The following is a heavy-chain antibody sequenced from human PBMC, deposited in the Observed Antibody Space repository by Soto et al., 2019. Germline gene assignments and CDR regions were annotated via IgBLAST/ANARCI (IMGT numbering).Heavy chain of an antibody. J-gene: IGHJ4*02. Sequence: QVQLVESGGGVVQPGRSLRLSCAASGFTFNNYGIHWVRQTPGKGLEWVAVISYDGSNKYYADSVKGRFTISRDDSKNTLYLQMNSLRAEDTAVYYCAKDRGWLTYYFDYWGRGTLVTVSS. CDR1: GFTFNNYG. V-gene: IGHV3-30*18. CDR2: ISYDGSNK. D-gene: IGHD5-12*01. CDR3: AKDRGWLTYYFDY.